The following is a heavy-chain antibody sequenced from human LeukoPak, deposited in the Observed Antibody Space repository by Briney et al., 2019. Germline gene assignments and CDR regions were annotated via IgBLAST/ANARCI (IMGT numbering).Heavy chain of an antibody. J-gene: IGHJ4*02. CDR3: AKGHGDWYFYYFDY. Sequence: GGSLRLSCAVSGFTFRNYGMSWVRQAPGKGLEWVSAISGSGDSTYYTDSVKGRFTISRDNDKNTLYLQMSSLRDEDTAIYYYAKGHGDWYFYYFDYWGQGTLVTVSS. CDR1: GFTFRNYG. V-gene: IGHV3-23*01. D-gene: IGHD2-21*02. CDR2: ISGSGDST.